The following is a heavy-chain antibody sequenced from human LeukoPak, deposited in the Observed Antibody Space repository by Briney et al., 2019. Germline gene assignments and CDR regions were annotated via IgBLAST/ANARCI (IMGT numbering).Heavy chain of an antibody. CDR2: ISYDGGNK. Sequence: GRSLRLSCAASGFTFSSYAMHWVRQAPGKGREWVAVISYDGGNKYYADSVKGRFTISRDNSKNTLYLQMNSLRAEDTAVYYCARELTYYYDSSGYPDYWGQGTLVTVSS. D-gene: IGHD3-22*01. CDR3: ARELTYYYDSSGYPDY. J-gene: IGHJ4*02. V-gene: IGHV3-30-3*01. CDR1: GFTFSSYA.